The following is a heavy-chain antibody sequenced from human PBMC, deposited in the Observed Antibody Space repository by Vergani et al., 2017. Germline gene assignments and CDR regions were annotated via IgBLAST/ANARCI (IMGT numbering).Heavy chain of an antibody. CDR1: GGSVSSGSYY. CDR2: LYYSGST. CDR3: ERDSNDDLWSSYPVGAFAI. D-gene: IGHD3-3*01. Sequence: QVQLPESGPGLVKPSETLSLTCTVSGGSVSSGSYYWSWIRQPPGKGREWIGYLYYSGSTNYNPSLKSRVTISVDKSKNQFSLKLSSVTAADTAVYYCERDSNDDLWSSYPVGAFAIWGQGTMVTVYS. V-gene: IGHV4-61*01. J-gene: IGHJ3*02.